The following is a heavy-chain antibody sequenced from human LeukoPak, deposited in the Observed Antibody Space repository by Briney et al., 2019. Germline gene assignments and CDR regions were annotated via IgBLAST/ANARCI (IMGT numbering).Heavy chain of an antibody. CDR2: IYSGGST. V-gene: IGHV3-66*01. CDR3: ARTGGSGSPAYYFDY. CDR1: GFTVSSNY. D-gene: IGHD6-25*01. J-gene: IGHJ4*02. Sequence: GGSLRLSCAASGFTVSSNYMSWVRQAPGKGLEWVSVIYSGGSTYYADSVKGRFTISRDNSKNTLCLQMNSLRAEDTAVYYCARTGGSGSPAYYFDYWGQGTLVTVSS.